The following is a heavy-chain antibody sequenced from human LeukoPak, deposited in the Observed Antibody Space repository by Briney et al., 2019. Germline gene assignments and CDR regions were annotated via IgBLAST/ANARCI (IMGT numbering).Heavy chain of an antibody. CDR2: INPNSGGT. Sequence: ASVKVSCKASGYTFTGYYMHWVRQAPGQGLEWMGWINPNSGGTNYAQKFQGRVTMTRDTSISTAYMELSRLRSDDTAVYYCARDPETPYYDFWSGSYYFDYWGQGTLVTVSS. D-gene: IGHD3-3*01. J-gene: IGHJ4*02. CDR1: GYTFTGYY. V-gene: IGHV1-2*02. CDR3: ARDPETPYYDFWSGSYYFDY.